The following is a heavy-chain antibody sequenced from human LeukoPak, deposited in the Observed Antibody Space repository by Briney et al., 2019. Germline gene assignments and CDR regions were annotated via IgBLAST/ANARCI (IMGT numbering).Heavy chain of an antibody. CDR3: ARSGYGPEADY. J-gene: IGHJ4*02. CDR2: IYSDGST. V-gene: IGHV3-66*01. Sequence: PGGSLRLSCAASGFTVSSNYMGWVRQAPGKGLEWVSVIYSDGSTNYVNSVKGRFTISRDISKNTLYLQMYNLRAEDTAVYYRARSGYGPEADYWGQGTLVTVSS. CDR1: GFTVSSNY. D-gene: IGHD3-16*01.